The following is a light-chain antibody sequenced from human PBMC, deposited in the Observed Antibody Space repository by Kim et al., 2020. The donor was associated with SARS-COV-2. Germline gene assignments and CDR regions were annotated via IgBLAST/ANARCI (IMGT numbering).Light chain of an antibody. CDR3: CSYAGSYTLYV. CDR2: DVS. J-gene: IGLJ1*01. Sequence: SVTIPYPGPTSEVGDFNYAAWYQQPPGKAPKLMIYDVSKRPSGVPDRFSGSKSGNTASLTISGLQAEDEADYYCCSYAGSYTLYVFGTGTKVTVL. CDR1: TSEVGDFNY. V-gene: IGLV2-11*01.